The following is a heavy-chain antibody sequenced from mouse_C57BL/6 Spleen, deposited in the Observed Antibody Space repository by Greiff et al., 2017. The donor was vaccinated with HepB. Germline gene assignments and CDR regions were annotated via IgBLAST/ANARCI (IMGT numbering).Heavy chain of an antibody. CDR1: GFNIKDYY. V-gene: IGHV14-1*01. CDR2: IDPEDGDT. Sequence: VQLKQSGAELVRPGASVKLSCTASGFNIKDYYMHWVKQRPEQGLEWIGKIDPEDGDTEYAPKFQGKATMTADTSSNTAYLQLSSLTSEDTAVYYCTTNYYGSSLYYFDYWGQGTTLTVSS. D-gene: IGHD1-1*01. J-gene: IGHJ2*01. CDR3: TTNYYGSSLYYFDY.